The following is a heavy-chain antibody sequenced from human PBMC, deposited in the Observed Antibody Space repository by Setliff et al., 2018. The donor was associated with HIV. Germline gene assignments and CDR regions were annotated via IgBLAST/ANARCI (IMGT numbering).Heavy chain of an antibody. CDR1: GGSFTGYY. V-gene: IGHV4-34*01. J-gene: IGHJ2*01. CDR2: IDHSGST. Sequence: SETLSLTCAVYGGSFTGYYWSWIRQPPGKGPEWNGEIDHSGSTNYNPSLKSRVTISLNTSKNQFFLKLSFVTVADTAVYYCAREGARITIFGVVTALWYFDLWGRGTLVTVSS. D-gene: IGHD3-3*01. CDR3: AREGARITIFGVVTALWYFDL.